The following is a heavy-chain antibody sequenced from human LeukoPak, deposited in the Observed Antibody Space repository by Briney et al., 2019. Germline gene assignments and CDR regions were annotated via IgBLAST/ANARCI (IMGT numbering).Heavy chain of an antibody. Sequence: GGSLRLSCAASGFTFSSYSMNWVRQTPGKGLDWVSSIGSSGSRIYYADSVKGRFTISRDNAKNSLSLQMNSLRAEDTAVYYCARVGSGGTREDTFDIWGQGTMVTVSS. V-gene: IGHV3-21*01. J-gene: IGHJ3*02. CDR1: GFTFSSYS. D-gene: IGHD1-26*01. CDR3: ARVGSGGTREDTFDI. CDR2: IGSSGSRI.